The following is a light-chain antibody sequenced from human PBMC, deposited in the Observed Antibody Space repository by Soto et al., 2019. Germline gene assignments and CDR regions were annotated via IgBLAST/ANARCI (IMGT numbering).Light chain of an antibody. J-gene: IGKJ1*01. V-gene: IGKV3-20*01. CDR1: QSVSSSY. CDR3: QQYGNSRWT. CDR2: GTS. Sequence: EIVLTQSPDTLSLSPGERATLSCRASQSVSSSYLAWHQQTPGQAPRLLIYGTSNRATGIPDRFSGSGSGTDFTLTISRLEPEDFAVYYCQQYGNSRWTFGQGNKVEIK.